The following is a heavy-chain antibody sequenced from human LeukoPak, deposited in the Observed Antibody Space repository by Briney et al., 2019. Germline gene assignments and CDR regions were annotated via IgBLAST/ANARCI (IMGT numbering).Heavy chain of an antibody. CDR3: ARGAPFVVVPAATHWFDP. D-gene: IGHD2-2*01. Sequence: PSETLSLTCAVYGGSFSGYYWIWIRQPPGRGLEWIGEINHSGSTNYNPSLKSRVTISVDTSKNQFSLKLSSVTAADTAVYYCARGAPFVVVPAATHWFDPWGQGTLVTVSS. CDR2: INHSGST. J-gene: IGHJ5*02. CDR1: GGSFSGYY. V-gene: IGHV4-34*01.